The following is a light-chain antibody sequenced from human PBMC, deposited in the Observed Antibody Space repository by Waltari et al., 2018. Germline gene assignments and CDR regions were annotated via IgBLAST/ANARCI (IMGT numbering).Light chain of an antibody. CDR3: HQYYRTPYT. CDR1: QSISYSSNNRNY. V-gene: IGKV4-1*01. J-gene: IGKJ2*01. CDR2: WAS. Sequence: DIVLTQSPESLAVSLGERVTINCKSSQSISYSSNNRNYLAWYQQKPGQPPALLIYWASTRESGVPDRFSGSGSGTDFTLTIDSLQAEDVAVYYCHQYYRTPYTFGQGTKLEIK.